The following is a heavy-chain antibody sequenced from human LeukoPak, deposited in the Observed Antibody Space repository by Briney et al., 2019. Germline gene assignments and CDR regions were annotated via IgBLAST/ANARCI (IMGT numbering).Heavy chain of an antibody. CDR1: GFTFSSYA. J-gene: IGHJ4*02. CDR2: ISYDGSNK. Sequence: GGSLRLSCAASGFTFSSYAMHWVRQAPGKGLEWVAVISYDGSNKYYADSVKGRFTISRDNSKNTLYLQMNSLRAEDTAVYYCAGAGAVAGNFDYWGQGALVTVSS. D-gene: IGHD6-19*01. CDR3: AGAGAVAGNFDY. V-gene: IGHV3-30-3*01.